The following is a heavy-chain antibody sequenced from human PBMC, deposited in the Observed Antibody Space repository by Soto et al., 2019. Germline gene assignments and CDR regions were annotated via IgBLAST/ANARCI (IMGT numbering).Heavy chain of an antibody. CDR2: ISAYNGNT. CDR3: ARESPTGYSSSWYYYYGMDV. D-gene: IGHD6-13*01. CDR1: GYTFTSYG. V-gene: IGHV1-18*01. Sequence: SVKVSCKASGYTFTSYGISWVRQAPGQGLEWMGWISAYNGNTNYAQKLQGRVTMTTDTSTSTAYMELRSLRSDDTAVYYCARESPTGYSSSWYYYYGMDVWGQGTTVTVSS. J-gene: IGHJ6*02.